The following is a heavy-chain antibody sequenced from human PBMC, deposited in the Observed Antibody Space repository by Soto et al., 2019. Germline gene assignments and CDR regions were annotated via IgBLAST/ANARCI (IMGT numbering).Heavy chain of an antibody. J-gene: IGHJ6*02. CDR2: IWYDGSNK. Sequence: PGGSLRLSCAASGFTFSSYGMHWVRQAPGKGLEWVAVIWYDGSNKYYADSVKGRFTISRDNSKNTLYLQMNSLRAEDTAVYYCAREGGSGCHTCYYGMDVWGQGTTVTVSS. CDR3: AREGGSGCHTCYYGMDV. CDR1: GFTFSSYG. V-gene: IGHV3-33*01. D-gene: IGHD6-19*01.